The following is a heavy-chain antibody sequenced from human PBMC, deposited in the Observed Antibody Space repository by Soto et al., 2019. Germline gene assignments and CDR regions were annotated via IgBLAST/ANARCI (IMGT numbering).Heavy chain of an antibody. CDR2: ISDNGANT. V-gene: IGHV3-23*01. D-gene: IGHD6-25*01. Sequence: VGSLRLSCIASGFTFSNYAMSWVRQAPGKGLEWVSTISDNGANTFIGDSMKDHFDISRDNSKNTVFLHLSTVRAVDTAIYYCARAIGADFFDYWGQGTPVTVSS. CDR3: ARAIGADFFDY. J-gene: IGHJ4*02. CDR1: GFTFSNYA.